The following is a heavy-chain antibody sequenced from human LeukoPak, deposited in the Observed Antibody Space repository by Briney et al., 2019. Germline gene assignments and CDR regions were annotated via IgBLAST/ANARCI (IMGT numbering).Heavy chain of an antibody. V-gene: IGHV1-2*02. CDR2: INPNSGGT. CDR1: GYTFTGYY. J-gene: IGHJ4*02. D-gene: IGHD4-17*01. CDR3: ARGNLRGDYVFDY. Sequence: ASLRLSCTASGYTFTGYYMHWVRQAPGQGLEWMGWINPNSGGTNYAQKFQGRVTVTRDTSISTDYMELSRLRSDDTAVYYCARGNLRGDYVFDYWGQGTLVTVSS.